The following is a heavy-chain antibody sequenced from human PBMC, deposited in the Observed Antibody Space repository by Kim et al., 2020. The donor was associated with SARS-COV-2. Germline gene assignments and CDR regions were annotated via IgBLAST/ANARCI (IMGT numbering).Heavy chain of an antibody. V-gene: IGHV4-34*01. CDR3: ARLKPPIAARYVDY. D-gene: IGHD6-6*01. J-gene: IGHJ4*02. CDR1: GGSFSGYY. Sequence: SGTLSLTCAVYGGSFSGYYWSWIRQPPGKGLEWIGEINHSGSTNYNPSLKSRVTISVDTSKNQFSLKLSSVTAADTAVYYCARLKPPIAARYVDYWGQGTLVTVSS. CDR2: INHSGST.